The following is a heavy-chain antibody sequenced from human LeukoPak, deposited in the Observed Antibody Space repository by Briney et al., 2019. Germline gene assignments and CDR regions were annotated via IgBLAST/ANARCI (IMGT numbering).Heavy chain of an antibody. J-gene: IGHJ3*02. CDR1: GFTFNTYN. CDR2: ITSSSSYI. CDR3: ARRYHHILRHDAFDI. D-gene: IGHD2/OR15-2a*01. Sequence: PGGSLRLSCVASGFTFNTYNMNWVRQAPGKGLEWVSSITSSSSYIYYADSVKGRFTISRDNAKSSLYLQMNSLRDEDTAVYYCARRYHHILRHDAFDIWGQGTMVTVSS. V-gene: IGHV3-21*04.